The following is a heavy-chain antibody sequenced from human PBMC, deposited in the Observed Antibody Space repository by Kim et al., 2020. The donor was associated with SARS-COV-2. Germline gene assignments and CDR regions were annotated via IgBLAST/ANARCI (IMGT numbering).Heavy chain of an antibody. CDR2: IYHSGST. D-gene: IGHD2-15*01. Sequence: SETLSLTCTVSGYSISSGYYWGWIRQPPGTGLEWIGSIYHSGSTYYNPSLKSRVTISVDTSKNQFSLKLSSVTAADTAVYYCARGEGCSGGSCYSSQFFGYWGQGTLVTVSS. J-gene: IGHJ4*02. CDR1: GYSISSGYY. V-gene: IGHV4-38-2*02. CDR3: ARGEGCSGGSCYSSQFFGY.